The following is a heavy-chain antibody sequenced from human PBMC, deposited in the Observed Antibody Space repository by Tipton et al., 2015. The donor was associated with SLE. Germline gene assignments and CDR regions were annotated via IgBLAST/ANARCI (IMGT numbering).Heavy chain of an antibody. CDR3: ASPITLVRGVTKDY. CDR1: GGSISSSSYY. J-gene: IGHJ4*02. V-gene: IGHV4-39*07. Sequence: TLSLTCTVSGGSISSSSYYWGWIRQPPGKGLEWIGSIYYSGSTYYNPSLKSRVTISVDTSKNQFSLKVSSVTAADTAVYYCASPITLVRGVTKDYWGQGNLVTVSS. CDR2: IYYSGST. D-gene: IGHD3-10*01.